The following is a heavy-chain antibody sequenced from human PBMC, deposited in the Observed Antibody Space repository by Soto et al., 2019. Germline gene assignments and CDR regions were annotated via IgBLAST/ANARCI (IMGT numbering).Heavy chain of an antibody. J-gene: IGHJ4*02. CDR3: AREDIVATIDY. V-gene: IGHV4-61*01. Sequence: PSETLSLTCSVSGGFIVSSTHYWGWIRQPPGKGLEWIGYIYYSGSTNYNPSLKSRVTISVDTSKNQFSLKLSSVTAADTAVYYCAREDIVATIDYWGQGTLVTVSS. D-gene: IGHD5-12*01. CDR1: GGFIVSSTHY. CDR2: IYYSGST.